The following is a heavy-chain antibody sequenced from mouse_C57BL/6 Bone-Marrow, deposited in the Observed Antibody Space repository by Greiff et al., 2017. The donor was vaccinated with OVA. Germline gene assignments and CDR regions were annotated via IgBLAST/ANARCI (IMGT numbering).Heavy chain of an antibody. J-gene: IGHJ1*03. CDR3: ARYYHVYFDV. CDR2: IDPSDSYT. Sequence: QVQLQQPGAELVMPGASVKLSCKASGYTFTSYWMHWVKQRPGQGLEWIGEIDPSDSYTNYNQKFKGKSTLTVDKSSSTAYMQLSSLTSADSAVYYCARYYHVYFDVWGTGTTVTVSS. V-gene: IGHV1-69*01. D-gene: IGHD1-1*01. CDR1: GYTFTSYW.